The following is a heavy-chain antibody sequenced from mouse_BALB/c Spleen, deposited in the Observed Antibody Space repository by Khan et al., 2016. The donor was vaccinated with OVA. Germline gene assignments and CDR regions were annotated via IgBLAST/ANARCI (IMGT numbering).Heavy chain of an antibody. CDR3: ATSYFYWEDCEY. D-gene: IGHD1-1*01. J-gene: IGHJ2*01. Sequence: EVELVESGGGLVQPGGSRKLSCTASGFTFSSYGMHWVRQAPEKGLEWVAYISGYSSTIKYADTVKGRFTLSRDNPKNTLFLQLTSLISEDSARYYFATSYFYWEDCEYWGPGTTLTVSA. CDR1: GFTFSSYG. CDR2: ISGYSSTI. V-gene: IGHV5-17*02.